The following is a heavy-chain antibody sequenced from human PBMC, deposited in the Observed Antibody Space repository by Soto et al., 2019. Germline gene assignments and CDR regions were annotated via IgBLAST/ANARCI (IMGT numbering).Heavy chain of an antibody. J-gene: IGHJ5*02. D-gene: IGHD2-2*01. CDR3: ARTDIVVVPAAISVGVVQNWFDP. CDR1: GYTFTSYG. CDR2: ISAYNGNT. Sequence: GASVKVSCKASGYTFTSYGISWVRQAPGQGLEWMGWISAYNGNTNYAQKLQGRVTMTTDTSTSTAYMELRSLRSDDTAVYYCARTDIVVVPAAISVGVVQNWFDPWGQGTLVTVSS. V-gene: IGHV1-18*01.